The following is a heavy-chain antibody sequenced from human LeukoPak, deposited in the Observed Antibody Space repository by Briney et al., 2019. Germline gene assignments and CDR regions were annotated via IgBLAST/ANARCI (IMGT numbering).Heavy chain of an antibody. V-gene: IGHV5-51*01. D-gene: IGHD2-2*02. CDR1: GYSFTSYW. CDR2: IYPGDSDT. J-gene: IGHJ6*02. CDR3: ARTHCSSTSCYTPYYYYGMDV. Sequence: GESLKISSKGSGYSFTSYWIGWVRQMPGKGLEWMGIIYPGDSDTRYSPSFQGQVTISADKSISTAYLQWSSLKASDTAMYYCARTHCSSTSCYTPYYYYGMDVWGQGTTVTVSS.